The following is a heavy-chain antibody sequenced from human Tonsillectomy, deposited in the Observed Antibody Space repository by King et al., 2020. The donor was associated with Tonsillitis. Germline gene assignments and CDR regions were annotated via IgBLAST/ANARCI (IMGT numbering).Heavy chain of an antibody. J-gene: IGHJ6*03. CDR3: ARDRLTIAGDYYMDG. Sequence: VQLVESGGGLVQPGVSLRLSCAASGFTFSSYSMNWVRQAPGKGLEWVSFISSSVSTIYYADSVKGRFTISRDNAKNSLYLQMNSLRAEDTAVYYCARDRLTIAGDYYMDGWGEGPRSPSP. D-gene: IGHD3-3*01. CDR1: GFTFSSYS. CDR2: ISSSVSTI. V-gene: IGHV3-48*01.